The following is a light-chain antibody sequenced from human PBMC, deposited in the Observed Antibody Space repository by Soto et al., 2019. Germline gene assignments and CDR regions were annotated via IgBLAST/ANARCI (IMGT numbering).Light chain of an antibody. J-gene: IGKJ5*01. V-gene: IGKV3-11*01. CDR3: QQRSNWPPSIT. CDR2: DAS. CDR1: QSVTTY. Sequence: IVLAQSAATLSLSPGERATLSCRASQSVTTYLAWYQQKPGQAPRLLIYDASNRATGVPAGFSGSGSGTDFTLTISSLEPEDFAVYYCQQRSNWPPSITFGQGTRLEIK.